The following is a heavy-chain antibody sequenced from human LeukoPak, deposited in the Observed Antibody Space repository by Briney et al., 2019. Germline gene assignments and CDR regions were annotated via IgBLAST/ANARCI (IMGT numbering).Heavy chain of an antibody. CDR2: IVGSGGGT. V-gene: IGHV3-23*01. CDR1: GFTFSSYA. D-gene: IGHD2-21*01. Sequence: GGSLRLSCASSGFTFSSYAMSWVRQAPGKGLEGVSAIVGSGGGTYYADSVKGRFTISRDNSRNTLYLQMNSLRAEDTAVYYCAKERLLDKYFDYWGQGTLVTVSS. CDR3: AKERLLDKYFDY. J-gene: IGHJ4*02.